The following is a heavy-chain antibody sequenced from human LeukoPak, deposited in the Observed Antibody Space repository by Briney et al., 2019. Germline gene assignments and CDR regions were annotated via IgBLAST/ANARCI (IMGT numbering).Heavy chain of an antibody. Sequence: GRSLRLSCAASGFTFSSYGMHWVRQAPGKGLEWVAVISYDGSNKYYADSVKGRFTISRDNSKDTLYLQMNSLRAEDTAVYYCASDGELAPPDIWGQGTMVTVSS. CDR1: GFTFSSYG. CDR3: ASDGELAPPDI. CDR2: ISYDGSNK. J-gene: IGHJ3*02. V-gene: IGHV3-30*03. D-gene: IGHD1-26*01.